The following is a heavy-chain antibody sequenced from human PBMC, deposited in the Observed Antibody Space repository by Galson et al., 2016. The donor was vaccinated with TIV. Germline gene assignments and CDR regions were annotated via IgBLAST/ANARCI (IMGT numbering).Heavy chain of an antibody. V-gene: IGHV1-69*13. D-gene: IGHD5-18*01. CDR2: IIPLFGGA. Sequence: SVKVSCKASGDTFSSFVISWVRQAPGQGLEWMGGIIPLFGGAHYAQKFQGRVTISADESTSTVYMELSGLRSGDTAMYYCATCRNTAMDTDYYYYGLDVCGQGTTVTVSS. CDR1: GDTFSSFV. J-gene: IGHJ6*02. CDR3: ATCRNTAMDTDYYYYGLDV.